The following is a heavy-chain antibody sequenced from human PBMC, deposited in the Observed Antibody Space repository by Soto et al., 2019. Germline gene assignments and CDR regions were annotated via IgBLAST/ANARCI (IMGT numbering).Heavy chain of an antibody. CDR3: ARHLWFWELPSGWFDP. CDR2: IYYSGST. D-gene: IGHD3-10*01. CDR1: GGSISSSSYY. J-gene: IGHJ5*02. Sequence: SDTLSLTCTVSGGSISSSSYYWGWIRQPPGKGLEWIGSIYYSGSTYYNPSLKSRVTISVDTSKNQFSLKLSSVTAADTAVYYCARHLWFWELPSGWFDPWGQATLVTVSS. V-gene: IGHV4-39*01.